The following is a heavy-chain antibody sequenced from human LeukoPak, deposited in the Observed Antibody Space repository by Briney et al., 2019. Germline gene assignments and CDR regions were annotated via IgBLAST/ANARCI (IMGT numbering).Heavy chain of an antibody. D-gene: IGHD6-19*01. J-gene: IGHJ4*02. CDR1: GFTFSSYE. Sequence: PGGSLRLSCAASGFTFSSYEMNWVHQAPGKGLEWVSYISSSGSTIYYADSVKGRFTISRDNAKNSLYLQMNSLRAEDTAVYYCARGVAVAHFDYWGQGALVTVSS. CDR3: ARGVAVAHFDY. CDR2: ISSSGSTI. V-gene: IGHV3-48*03.